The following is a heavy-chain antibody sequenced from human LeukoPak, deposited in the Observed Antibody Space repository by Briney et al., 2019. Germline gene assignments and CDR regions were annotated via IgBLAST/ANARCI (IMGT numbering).Heavy chain of an antibody. CDR1: GGSISSSSYY. Sequence: SETLSLTCTVSGGSISSSSYYWGWIRQPPGKGLEWIGSIYYSGSTYYNPSLKSRVTISVDTSKNQFSLKLSSVTAADTAVYYCARPYYGDYTGDVWGKGKTVTVSS. CDR3: ARPYYGDYTGDV. J-gene: IGHJ6*01. CDR2: IYYSGST. V-gene: IGHV4-39*01. D-gene: IGHD4-17*01.